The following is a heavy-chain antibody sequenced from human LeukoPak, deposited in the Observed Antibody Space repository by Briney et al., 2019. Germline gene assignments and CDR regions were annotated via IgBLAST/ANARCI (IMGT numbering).Heavy chain of an antibody. J-gene: IGHJ4*02. D-gene: IGHD3-10*01. Sequence: LAGGSLRLSCEASGFSLSFSGMNWVRQAPGKGLEWVSYISYSSDLVSYVDSVKGRFTGSRDNAKNSLFLQMNSLRDEDTAVYYCARVVRGLFNLGDWGQGTLVTVSS. CDR2: ISYSSDLV. CDR1: GFSLSFSG. CDR3: ARVVRGLFNLGD. V-gene: IGHV3-48*02.